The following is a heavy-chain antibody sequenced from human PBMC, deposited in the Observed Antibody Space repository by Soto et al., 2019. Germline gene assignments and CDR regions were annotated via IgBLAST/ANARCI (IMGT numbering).Heavy chain of an antibody. D-gene: IGHD2-2*01. Sequence: QTGGSLRLSCAASGFTFSSYGMHWVRQAPGKVLEWVAVIWYDGSNKYYADSVKGRFTISRDNSKNTLYLQMNSLRAEDTAVYYCARGGGRVVPAANVSYYYGMDVWGQGTTVTVSS. J-gene: IGHJ6*02. CDR3: ARGGGRVVPAANVSYYYGMDV. CDR1: GFTFSSYG. CDR2: IWYDGSNK. V-gene: IGHV3-33*01.